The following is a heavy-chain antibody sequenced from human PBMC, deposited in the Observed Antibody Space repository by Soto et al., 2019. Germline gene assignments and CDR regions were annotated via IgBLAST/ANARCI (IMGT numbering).Heavy chain of an antibody. CDR2: INHSGST. Sequence: SSETLSLTCAVYGGSFSGYYWSWIRQPPGKGLEWIGEINHSGSTNYNPSLKSRVTISVDTSKNQFSLKLSSVTAADTAVYYCARGPRVPPWVVRGVWYNWFDPWGQGTLVTVSS. CDR3: ARGPRVPPWVVRGVWYNWFDP. V-gene: IGHV4-34*01. J-gene: IGHJ5*02. D-gene: IGHD3-10*01. CDR1: GGSFSGYY.